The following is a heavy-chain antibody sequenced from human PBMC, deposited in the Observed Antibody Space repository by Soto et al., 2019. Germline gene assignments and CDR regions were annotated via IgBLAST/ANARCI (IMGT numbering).Heavy chain of an antibody. D-gene: IGHD5-18*01. CDR1: GGSISSSTYY. Sequence: SETLSLTCTVSGGSISSSTYYWGWMRQPPGKGLEWIASFFIGGNTYYNPSLKSRVTISVDTSKNQFSLKLSSVTAADTAVYYCAREYGYPEPNWFDPWGQGTLVTVSS. CDR3: AREYGYPEPNWFDP. J-gene: IGHJ5*02. CDR2: FFIGGNT. V-gene: IGHV4-39*02.